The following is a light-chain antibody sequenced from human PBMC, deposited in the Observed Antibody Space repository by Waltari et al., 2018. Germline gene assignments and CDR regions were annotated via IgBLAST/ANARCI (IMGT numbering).Light chain of an antibody. CDR3: CSYTGTYTQWV. CDR1: SNDVGAYNY. J-gene: IGLJ3*02. CDR2: DVS. V-gene: IGLV2-11*01. Sequence: QSALTQPRSVSGSPGQSVTIPCTGTSNDVGAYNYVSWHQQHPGKAPKLMIYDVSKRPSGAPDLFVASKSGNTSSLTISGLQAEDEADYSCCSYTGTYTQWVFGGGTKLTVL.